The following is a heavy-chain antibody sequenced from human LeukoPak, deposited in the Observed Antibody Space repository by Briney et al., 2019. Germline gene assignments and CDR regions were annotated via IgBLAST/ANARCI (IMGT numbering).Heavy chain of an antibody. Sequence: GSLRLSCAASGFTFSSYWMHWVRQAPGKGLVWVSRINSDGSSTSYADSVKGRFTISRDNAKNTLYLQMNSLRAEDTAVYYCARAEDDYGDPNWFDPWGQGTLVTVSS. CDR3: ARAEDDYGDPNWFDP. J-gene: IGHJ5*02. CDR1: GFTFSSYW. D-gene: IGHD4-17*01. CDR2: INSDGSST. V-gene: IGHV3-74*01.